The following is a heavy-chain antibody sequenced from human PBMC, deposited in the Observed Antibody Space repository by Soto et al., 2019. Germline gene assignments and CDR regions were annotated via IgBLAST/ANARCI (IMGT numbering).Heavy chain of an antibody. V-gene: IGHV4-31*01. Sequence: SATMSLTCTLSGASITSSVYYWSWIRLHPGEGLEWIGYIYYRGTTYYNPSLKSPVTISTDTSKKEFSLTLTSVTAADTAVYYCARATESHYFDYWGRG. J-gene: IGHJ4*02. CDR3: ARATESHYFDY. CDR2: IYYRGTT. CDR1: GASITSSVYY.